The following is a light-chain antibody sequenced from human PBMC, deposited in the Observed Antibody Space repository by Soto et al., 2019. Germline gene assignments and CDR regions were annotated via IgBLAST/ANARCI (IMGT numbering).Light chain of an antibody. CDR1: QSVSSY. Sequence: EIVMTQSPATLSVYPGERATLSCRASQSVSSYLAWYQQKPGQAPRLLIYDASNRATGIPARFSGSGSGTDFTLTSSSLEPEDFAVYYCQQRSNWITFGQGTRLENK. V-gene: IGKV3-11*01. CDR3: QQRSNWIT. J-gene: IGKJ5*01. CDR2: DAS.